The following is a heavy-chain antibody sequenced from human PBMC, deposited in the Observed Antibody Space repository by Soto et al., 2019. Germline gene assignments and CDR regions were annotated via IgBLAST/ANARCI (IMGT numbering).Heavy chain of an antibody. D-gene: IGHD3-16*01. Sequence: QVQLQESGPGLVKPSETLSLTCTVSGGSVTNHHLSWIRQPPGKGLEWMGYINYSGSTMYNPSLRSRATLSVDAPNTRSSLKLCSVPAADTAVYYCATDIGGGGGRGYWGQGTLVTVSS. CDR3: ATDIGGGGGRGY. CDR1: GGSVTNHH. J-gene: IGHJ4*02. CDR2: INYSGST. V-gene: IGHV4-59*02.